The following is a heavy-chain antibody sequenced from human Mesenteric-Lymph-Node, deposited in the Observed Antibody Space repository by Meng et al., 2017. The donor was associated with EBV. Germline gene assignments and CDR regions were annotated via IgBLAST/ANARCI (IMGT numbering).Heavy chain of an antibody. CDR3: ALIIVGATHFDY. J-gene: IGHJ4*02. CDR2: IYYSGST. D-gene: IGHD1-26*01. Sequence: QVQRQESGPGLVKPSETLSLTCTVSGGSVSSGSYYWSWIRQPPGKGLEWIGYIYYSGSTNYNPSLKSRVTISVDTSKNQFSLKLSSVTAADTAVYYCALIIVGATHFDYWGQGTLVTVSS. V-gene: IGHV4-61*01. CDR1: GGSVSSGSYY.